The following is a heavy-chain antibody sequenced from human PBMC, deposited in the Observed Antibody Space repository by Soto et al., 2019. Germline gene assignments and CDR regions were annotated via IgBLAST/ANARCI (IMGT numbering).Heavy chain of an antibody. J-gene: IGHJ6*02. Sequence: SVKVSCKASGGTFSSYAISWVRQAPGQGLEWMGGIIPIFGTANYAQKFQGRVTITADESTSTAYMELSSLRSEDTAVYYCARANYDFWSGRTNYYYYGMDVWGQGTTVTVSS. CDR2: IIPIFGTA. CDR1: GGTFSSYA. V-gene: IGHV1-69*13. CDR3: ARANYDFWSGRTNYYYYGMDV. D-gene: IGHD3-3*01.